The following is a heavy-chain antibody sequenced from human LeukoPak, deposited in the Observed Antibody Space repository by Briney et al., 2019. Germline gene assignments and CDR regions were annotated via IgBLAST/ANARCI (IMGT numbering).Heavy chain of an antibody. Sequence: SETLSLTCTVSGGSISSSSYYWGWLRQPPGKGLEWFGSIYYSGSTYYNPSLKSRVTISVDTSKNQFSLKLSSVTAADTAVYYCARRYYYDSSGYYGYWGQGTLVTVSS. CDR1: GGSISSSSYY. J-gene: IGHJ4*02. CDR2: IYYSGST. V-gene: IGHV4-39*01. D-gene: IGHD3-22*01. CDR3: ARRYYYDSSGYYGY.